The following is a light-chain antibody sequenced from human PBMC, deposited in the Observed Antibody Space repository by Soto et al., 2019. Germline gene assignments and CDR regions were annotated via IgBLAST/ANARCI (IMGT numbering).Light chain of an antibody. Sequence: EIVLTQSPGTLSLSPGERATLSCRASQSVSSSYLAWYQQKPGQAPRLLIYGASSRATGIPDRFSGSGSGTDFTLPISRLEPEDFAVYYCQQYGSSPFAFGPGTKVHIK. J-gene: IGKJ3*01. CDR1: QSVSSSY. CDR3: QQYGSSPFA. V-gene: IGKV3-20*01. CDR2: GAS.